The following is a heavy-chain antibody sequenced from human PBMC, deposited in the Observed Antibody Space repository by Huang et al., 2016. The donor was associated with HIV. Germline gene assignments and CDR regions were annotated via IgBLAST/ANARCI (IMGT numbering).Heavy chain of an antibody. V-gene: IGHV3-48*01. Sequence: EVQLMESGGGLVQPGGYLRLSCAASGFTFSTYNMNWVRQAPGKGYDLVSYITSSSGSIYYADSVEGRFTISRDNAKNSLYLQMNSLRAKDTGVYYCARFGSYYYGSGSYLDAFDIWGQGTMVTVSS. D-gene: IGHD3-10*01. CDR1: GFTFSTYN. J-gene: IGHJ3*02. CDR2: ITSSSGSI. CDR3: ARFGSYYYGSGSYLDAFDI.